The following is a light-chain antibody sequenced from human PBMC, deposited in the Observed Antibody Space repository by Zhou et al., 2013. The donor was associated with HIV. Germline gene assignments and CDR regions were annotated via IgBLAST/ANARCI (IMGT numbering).Light chain of an antibody. V-gene: IGKV3-20*01. CDR1: QSVSSSY. Sequence: EIVLTQSPGTLSLSPGERATLSCRASQSVSSSYLAWYQQKPGQAPRLLISGTSSRATGIPDRFTGSGSGTDFTLTISRLEPEDFAVYYCQQYSRTPWTFGLGTKVEIK. CDR3: QQYSRTPWT. CDR2: GTS. J-gene: IGKJ1*01.